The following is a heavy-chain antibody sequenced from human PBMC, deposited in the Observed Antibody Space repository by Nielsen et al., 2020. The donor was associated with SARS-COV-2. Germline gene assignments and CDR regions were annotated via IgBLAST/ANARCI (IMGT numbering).Heavy chain of an antibody. CDR3: ARVGIAAAGTTGWWFDP. V-gene: IGHV3-30-3*01. Sequence: GESLKISCAASGFTFSSYAMHWVRQAPGKGLEWVAVISYDGSNKYYADSVKGRFTISRDNAKNSLYLQMNSLRAEDTALYHCARVGIAAAGTTGWWFDPWGQGTLVIVSS. J-gene: IGHJ5*02. D-gene: IGHD6-13*01. CDR1: GFTFSSYA. CDR2: ISYDGSNK.